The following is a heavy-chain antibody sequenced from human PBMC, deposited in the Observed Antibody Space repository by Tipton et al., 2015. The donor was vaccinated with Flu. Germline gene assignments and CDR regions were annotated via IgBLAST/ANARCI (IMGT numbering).Heavy chain of an antibody. D-gene: IGHD6-19*01. V-gene: IGHV4-38-2*02. CDR1: GDSMRSDYF. CDR2: IHYSGSP. Sequence: TLSLTCTVSGDSMRSDYFWGWIRQAPGKGLEWIGNIHYSGSPHYNPSLKSRVTISVDTSKNQFSLKLSSVTAADTAVYYCARKSLAVAARGWFDPWGQGTLVTVSS. CDR3: ARKSLAVAARGWFDP. J-gene: IGHJ5*02.